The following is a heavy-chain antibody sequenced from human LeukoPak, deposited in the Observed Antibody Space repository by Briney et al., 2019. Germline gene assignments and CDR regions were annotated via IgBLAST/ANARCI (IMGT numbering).Heavy chain of an antibody. CDR2: ISGSGGST. V-gene: IGHV3-23*01. CDR3: AKTQQGPYYDILTGIFDY. CDR1: GFTFSSYA. Sequence: SGGSLRLSCAASGFTFSSYAMSWFRQAPGKGRGWVSPISGSGGSTYYADSVKGRFTISRDNSKNTLYLQMNSLRAEDTAVYYCAKTQQGPYYDILTGIFDYWGQGTLVTVSS. J-gene: IGHJ4*02. D-gene: IGHD3-9*01.